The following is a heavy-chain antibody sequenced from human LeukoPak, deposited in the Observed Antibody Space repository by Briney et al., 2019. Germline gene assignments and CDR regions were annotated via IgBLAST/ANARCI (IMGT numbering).Heavy chain of an antibody. J-gene: IGHJ4*02. CDR1: GFTFSNYG. CDR2: IRYDGSNK. Sequence: GGSLRLSCAASGFTFSNYGMHWVRQAPGKGLEWVAFIRYDGSNKYYADSVKGRFTISRDNSKNTLYLQMNSLRGEDTAVYYCAKDHCTNGVCYTDYWGQETLVTVSS. V-gene: IGHV3-30*02. D-gene: IGHD2-8*01. CDR3: AKDHCTNGVCYTDY.